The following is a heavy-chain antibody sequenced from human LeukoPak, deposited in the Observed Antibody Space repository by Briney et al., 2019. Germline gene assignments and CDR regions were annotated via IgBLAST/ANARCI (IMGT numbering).Heavy chain of an antibody. J-gene: IGHJ4*02. V-gene: IGHV3-48*01. CDR3: ARDYYGSGSYYQPL. CDR1: GFTFSSYE. D-gene: IGHD3-10*01. Sequence: GGSLRLSCAASGFTFSSYEMNWVRQAPGKGLEWVSYISSSSSTIYYADSVKGRFTISRDNAKNSLYLQMNSLRAEDTAVYYCARDYYGSGSYYQPLWGQGTLVTVSS. CDR2: ISSSSSTI.